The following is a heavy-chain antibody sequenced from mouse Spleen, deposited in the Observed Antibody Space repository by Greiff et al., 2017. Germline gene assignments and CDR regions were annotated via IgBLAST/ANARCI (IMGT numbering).Heavy chain of an antibody. CDR2: IYPRSGNT. D-gene: IGHD3-2*02. V-gene: IGHV1-81*01. J-gene: IGHJ4*01. CDR1: GYTFTSYG. CDR3: ARSQLRLHPSYAMDY. Sequence: QVQLKQSGAELARPGASVKLSCKASGYTFTSYGISWVKQRTGQGLEWIGEIYPRSGNTYYNEKFKGKATLTADKSSSTAYMELRSLTSEDSAVYFCARSQLRLHPSYAMDYWGQGTSVTVSS.